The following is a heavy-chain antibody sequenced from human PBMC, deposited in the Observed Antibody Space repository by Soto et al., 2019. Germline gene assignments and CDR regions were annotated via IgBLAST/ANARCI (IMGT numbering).Heavy chain of an antibody. CDR2: ISTSGDTI. CDR3: GRARGTVTRYPDY. J-gene: IGHJ4*02. D-gene: IGHD4-17*01. V-gene: IGHV3-11*01. CDR1: GFIFSDYY. Sequence: QVQLVESGGGLVKPGGSLRLSCAASGFIFSDYYMTWLRQAPGKGLEWVSYISTSGDTIYYSDSVKGRFTISRDNAKNSLYLQMNSLTAEDTAVYYCGRARGTVTRYPDYWGQGSLVTVSS.